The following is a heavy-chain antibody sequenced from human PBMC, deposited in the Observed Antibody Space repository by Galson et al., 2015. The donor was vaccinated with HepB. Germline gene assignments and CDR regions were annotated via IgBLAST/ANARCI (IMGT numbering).Heavy chain of an antibody. CDR3: VRGSGNYYFDN. CDR1: GFTFNSYW. J-gene: IGHJ4*02. D-gene: IGHD1-26*01. Sequence: SLRLSCAASGFTFNSYWMHWVRQVPGKGLEWLSGTNVAGSETRDADSVKGRFIISRDNARNTVYLQMNSLSDEDTAVYYCVRGSGNYYFDNWGQGTLVTVSS. CDR2: TNVAGSET. V-gene: IGHV3-74*01.